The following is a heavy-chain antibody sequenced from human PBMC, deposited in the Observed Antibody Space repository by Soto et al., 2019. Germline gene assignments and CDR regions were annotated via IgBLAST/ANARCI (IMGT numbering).Heavy chain of an antibody. CDR2: IYPGDSDT. D-gene: IGHD4-17*01. CDR3: ARHEPGYGDYDYYSGMDV. Sequence: PGESLKISCKGSGYSFTSYWIGWVRQMPGKGLEWMGIIYPGDSDTRYSPSFQGQVTISADKSISTAYLQWSSLKASDTAMYYCARHEPGYGDYDYYSGMDVWGQGTTVTVYS. J-gene: IGHJ6*02. CDR1: GYSFTSYW. V-gene: IGHV5-51*01.